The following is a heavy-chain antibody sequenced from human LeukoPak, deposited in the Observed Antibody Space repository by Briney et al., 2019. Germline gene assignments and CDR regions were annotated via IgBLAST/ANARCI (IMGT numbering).Heavy chain of an antibody. J-gene: IGHJ4*02. CDR1: GYTFTNYY. CDR3: ARGSSKDDTSGYYYVDGSDGPDY. V-gene: IGHV1-46*01. D-gene: IGHD3-22*01. CDR2: INPSGGNT. Sequence: EASVKVSCKASGYTFTNYYMHWVRQAPGQGLEWMGIINPSGGNTSYAQKFQGRVTMTRDMSTSTVYMELSSLRSEDTAVYYCARGSSKDDTSGYYYVDGSDGPDYWGQGTLVTVSS.